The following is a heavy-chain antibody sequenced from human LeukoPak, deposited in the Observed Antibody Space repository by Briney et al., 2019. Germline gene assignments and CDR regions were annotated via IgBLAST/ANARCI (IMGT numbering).Heavy chain of an antibody. Sequence: GGSLRLSCAASGFTFSSYGMHWGRQAPGKGLEWVAVISYDGSNKYYADSVKGRFTISRDNSKNTLYLQMNSLRAEDTAVYYCAKDLTAYCGGDCYKIYGMDVWGKGTTVTVSS. D-gene: IGHD2-21*02. CDR2: ISYDGSNK. CDR1: GFTFSSYG. J-gene: IGHJ6*04. CDR3: AKDLTAYCGGDCYKIYGMDV. V-gene: IGHV3-30*18.